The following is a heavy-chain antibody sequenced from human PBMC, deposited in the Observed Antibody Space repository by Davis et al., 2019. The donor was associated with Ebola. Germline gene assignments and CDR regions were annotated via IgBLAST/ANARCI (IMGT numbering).Heavy chain of an antibody. CDR1: GGSISTYY. Sequence: GSLRLSCTVSGGSISTYYWSWIRQSPGKGLEWIGYVFHTGTTNYNPSLKSRVTISLDTSKNQFSLKVNSVTAADTAVYYCARSTQYSSNWYVFDQWGQGTLVTASS. CDR3: ARSTQYSSNWYVFDQ. J-gene: IGHJ4*02. CDR2: VFHTGTT. D-gene: IGHD2-2*01. V-gene: IGHV4-59*01.